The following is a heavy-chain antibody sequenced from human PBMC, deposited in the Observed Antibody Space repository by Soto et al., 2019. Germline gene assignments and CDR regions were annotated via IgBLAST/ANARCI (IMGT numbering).Heavy chain of an antibody. Sequence: QVHLVQSGAEVKKPGASVKVSCKASGYTFTGYYMHWVREAPVQGHEWMGWINPNSGGTNYAQKLQGWVNITRDTSISTAYMELSRLRSDDTAGYYCEREAVYYYGSGRQFDYWGPGTLVPLSS. CDR3: EREAVYYYGSGRQFDY. D-gene: IGHD3-10*01. CDR2: INPNSGGT. V-gene: IGHV1-2*04. CDR1: GYTFTGYY. J-gene: IGHJ4*02.